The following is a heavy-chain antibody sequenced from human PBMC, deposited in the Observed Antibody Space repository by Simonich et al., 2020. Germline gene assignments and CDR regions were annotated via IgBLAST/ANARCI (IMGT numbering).Heavy chain of an antibody. Sequence: EVQLVESGGGLVKPGGSLRLSCAASGFTFSSYSMNWVRQAPGKGLEWVSSISSSSSYIYYADSVKGRFTSSRDNAKNSLYLQMNSLRAEDTAVYYCARDVDTAMVFDYWGQGTLVTVSS. V-gene: IGHV3-21*01. J-gene: IGHJ4*02. CDR1: GFTFSSYS. CDR2: ISSSSSYI. D-gene: IGHD5-18*01. CDR3: ARDVDTAMVFDY.